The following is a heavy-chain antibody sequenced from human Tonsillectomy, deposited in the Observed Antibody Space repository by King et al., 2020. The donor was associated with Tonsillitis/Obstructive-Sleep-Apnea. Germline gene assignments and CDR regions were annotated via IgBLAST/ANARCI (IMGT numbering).Heavy chain of an antibody. D-gene: IGHD6-19*01. V-gene: IGHV4-59*01. Sequence: VQLQESGPGLVKPSETLSLTCTVSGGSISSYYWSWIRQPPGKGLEWIGYIYYSGSTNYNPSLKSRVIISVDTSKNQFSLKLSSVTAADTAVYFCARPGGVQWLALDYWGQGTLVTVSS. CDR2: IYYSGST. CDR1: GGSISSYY. J-gene: IGHJ4*02. CDR3: ARPGGVQWLALDY.